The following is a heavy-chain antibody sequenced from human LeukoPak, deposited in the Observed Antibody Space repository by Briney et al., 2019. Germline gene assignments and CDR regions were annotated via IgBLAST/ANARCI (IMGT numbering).Heavy chain of an antibody. CDR2: INWNGGST. J-gene: IGHJ4*02. Sequence: GGSLRLSCAASGFTFDDYGMSWVRQAPGKGLEWVSGINWNGGSTGYADSVKGRFTISRDNAKNSLYLQLNSLRAEDTALYYCAKDRAGGYYGSGSYFHYWGQGTLVTVSS. CDR3: AKDRAGGYYGSGSYFHY. V-gene: IGHV3-20*04. D-gene: IGHD3-10*01. CDR1: GFTFDDYG.